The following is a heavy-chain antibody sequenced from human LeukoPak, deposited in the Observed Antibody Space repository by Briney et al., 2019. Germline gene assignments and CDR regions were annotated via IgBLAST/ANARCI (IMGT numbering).Heavy chain of an antibody. Sequence: SETLSLTCTVSGGSISSSSYYWGWIRQPPGKGLEWIGSIYYSGSTYYNPSLKSRVTISVDTSKNQFSLKLSSVTAADTAVYYCARVRRDSWIQLWPLDYWGQGTLVTVSS. CDR2: IYYSGST. CDR1: GGSISSSSYY. V-gene: IGHV4-39*01. D-gene: IGHD5-18*01. J-gene: IGHJ4*02. CDR3: ARVRRDSWIQLWPLDY.